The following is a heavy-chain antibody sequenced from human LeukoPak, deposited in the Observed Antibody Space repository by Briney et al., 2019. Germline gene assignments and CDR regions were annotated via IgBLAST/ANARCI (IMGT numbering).Heavy chain of an antibody. CDR2: MYYSGST. J-gene: IGHJ6*02. V-gene: IGHV4-59*08. CDR1: GGSIRSYY. Sequence: SETLSLTCTVSGGSIRSYYWSWIRQPPGKGLEWIGYMYYSGSTNYNPSLKSRVTISVDTSKNQFSLKLSSVTAADTAVYYCARLRYGMDVWGQGSTVTVSS. CDR3: ARLRYGMDV.